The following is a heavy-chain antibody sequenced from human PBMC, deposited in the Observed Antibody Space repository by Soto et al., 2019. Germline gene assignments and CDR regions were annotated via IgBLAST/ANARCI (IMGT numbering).Heavy chain of an antibody. Sequence: SVKVSCKAPGFTFTSSAMQWVRQARGQRLEWIGWIVVGSGNTNYAQKFQERVTITRDMSTSTAYMELSSLRSEDTAVYYCAAGMRYSGSYYFAGDYWGQGTLVTVSS. CDR3: AAGMRYSGSYYFAGDY. D-gene: IGHD1-26*01. CDR1: GFTFTSSA. V-gene: IGHV1-58*02. CDR2: IVVGSGNT. J-gene: IGHJ4*02.